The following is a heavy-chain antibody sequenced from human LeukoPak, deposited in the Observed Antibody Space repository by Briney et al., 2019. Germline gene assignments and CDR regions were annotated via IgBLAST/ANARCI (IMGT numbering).Heavy chain of an antibody. CDR1: GFTFSNYA. J-gene: IGHJ1*01. Sequence: GGSLRLSCAVSGFTFSNYAMTWVRQAPGKGLVWVSVISGSGSGGSTSYADSVKRRFTISRDNYKNTLYLQMNSLRAEDTAVYYCANRRGSSWYGVAEYFQHWGQGTLVTVSS. V-gene: IGHV3-23*01. CDR2: ISGSGSGGST. D-gene: IGHD6-13*01. CDR3: ANRRGSSWYGVAEYFQH.